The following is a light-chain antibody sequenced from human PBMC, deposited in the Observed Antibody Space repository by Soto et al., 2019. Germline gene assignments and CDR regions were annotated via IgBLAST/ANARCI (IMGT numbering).Light chain of an antibody. CDR3: QHYSTWLWT. Sequence: EIVMTQSPATLSVSPGERATLSCRASQSVSSKLAWYQQKPGQGPRLLIYGASTRATGIPARFSGSGSGTEFPLTISSLQSEDFAVYYCQHYSTWLWTFGQGTKLEIK. CDR1: QSVSSK. CDR2: GAS. J-gene: IGKJ1*01. V-gene: IGKV3-15*01.